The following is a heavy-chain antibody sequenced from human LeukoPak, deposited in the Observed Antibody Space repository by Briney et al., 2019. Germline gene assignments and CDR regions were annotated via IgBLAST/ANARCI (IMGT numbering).Heavy chain of an antibody. CDR1: GYTFTDYY. J-gene: IGHJ5*02. CDR2: VDPEDGET. V-gene: IGHV1-69-2*01. Sequence: GASVKVSCKASGYTFTDYYMHWVQQAPGKGLEWMGRVDPEDGETIYAEKFQGRVTMTRDTSISTAYLELSGLRSEDTAIYYCAKQGSIYYNWLDPWGQGTPVTVSP. D-gene: IGHD2-2*01. CDR3: AKQGSIYYNWLDP.